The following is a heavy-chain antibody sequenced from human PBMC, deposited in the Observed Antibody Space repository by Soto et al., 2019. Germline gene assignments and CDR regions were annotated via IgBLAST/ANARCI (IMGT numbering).Heavy chain of an antibody. CDR1: GYTFYSHS. Sequence: QAQLVQSGAEVKKPGASVKVSCKASGYTFYSHSISWVRQAPGQGLEWMGRISSDNGNTRYAQKFRGRVTMTTDTSTSTVYMEMRNLRSDDTAVYYCARCIQQDYYYVMDVWGQGTTVTVSS. V-gene: IGHV1-18*01. CDR3: ARCIQQDYYYVMDV. J-gene: IGHJ6*02. D-gene: IGHD5-18*01. CDR2: ISSDNGNT.